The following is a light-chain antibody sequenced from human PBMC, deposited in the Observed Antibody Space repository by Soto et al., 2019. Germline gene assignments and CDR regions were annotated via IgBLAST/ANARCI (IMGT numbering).Light chain of an antibody. CDR1: QSVSSSY. Sequence: EIVLTPSPGTPSLSPGERATLSCRASQSVSSSYLAWYQQKPGQAPRLLIYGASSRATGTPDRFSGSGSGTDFTLTISRLEPEDFAVYYCQHYGDSPVTFGQVTKV. V-gene: IGKV3-20*01. J-gene: IGKJ1*01. CDR2: GAS. CDR3: QHYGDSPVT.